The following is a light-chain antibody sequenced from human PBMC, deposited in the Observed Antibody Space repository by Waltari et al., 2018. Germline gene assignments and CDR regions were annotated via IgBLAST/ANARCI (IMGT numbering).Light chain of an antibody. CDR1: QSVLYNSNNKNY. CDR3: QQYYTNPRT. J-gene: IGKJ1*01. CDR2: WAS. V-gene: IGKV4-1*01. Sequence: DIVMTQSPDSLTVSLGERANINCKSNQSVLYNSNNKNYVAWYQQKPGQPPKLLIYWASTRQSGVPDRFSGSGSGTDFTLTISSLQAEDVAVYHCQQYYTNPRTFGQGTKVEIK.